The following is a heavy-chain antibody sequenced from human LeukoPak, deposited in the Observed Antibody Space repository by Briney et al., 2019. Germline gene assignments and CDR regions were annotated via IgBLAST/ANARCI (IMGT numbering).Heavy chain of an antibody. D-gene: IGHD3-10*01. CDR3: AKAGWFGELRLGYFDY. Sequence: GRSLRLSCAASGFTFDDYAMHWVRQAPGKGLEWVSGISWNSGSIGYADSVKGRFTISGDNAKNSLYLQMNSLRAEDTALYYCAKAGWFGELRLGYFDYWGQGTLVTVSS. J-gene: IGHJ4*02. CDR2: ISWNSGSI. V-gene: IGHV3-9*01. CDR1: GFTFDDYA.